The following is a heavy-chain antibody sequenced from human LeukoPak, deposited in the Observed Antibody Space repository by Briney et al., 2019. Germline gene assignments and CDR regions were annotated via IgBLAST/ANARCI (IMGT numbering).Heavy chain of an antibody. CDR2: ISSSSSYI. CDR3: ARDPGYCSGGSCQYYYYYYMDV. Sequence: GGSLRLSCAASGFIFSSYSMNWVRQAPGKGLEWVSFISSSSSYIYYADSVKGRFTISRDNAKNSLYLQMNSLRAEDTAVYYCARDPGYCSGGSCQYYYYYYMDVWGKGTTVTVSS. CDR1: GFIFSSYS. D-gene: IGHD2-15*01. V-gene: IGHV3-21*01. J-gene: IGHJ6*03.